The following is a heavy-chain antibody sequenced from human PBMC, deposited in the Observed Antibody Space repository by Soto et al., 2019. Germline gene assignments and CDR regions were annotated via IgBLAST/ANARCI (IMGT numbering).Heavy chain of an antibody. CDR1: GGSISSGGYY. V-gene: IGHV4-31*03. CDR2: IYYSGSS. Sequence: PSETLSLTCTVSGGSISSGGYYWSWIRQHPGKGLEWMGYIYYSGSSTYNPSLKSRVTISVDTSKNQLSLKLSSVTAADTAVYYCGRGRTWFDPWGQGTLVTVSS. CDR3: GRGRTWFDP. J-gene: IGHJ5*02.